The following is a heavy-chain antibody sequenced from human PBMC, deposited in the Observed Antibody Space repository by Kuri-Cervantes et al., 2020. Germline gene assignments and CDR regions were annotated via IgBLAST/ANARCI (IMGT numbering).Heavy chain of an antibody. V-gene: IGHV3-66*01. CDR2: IFGGGST. Sequence: GESLKISCAASGFTVTSNYMSWVRQAPGKGLEWVSVIFGGGSTYYADSVKGRFTISRDNSKNTLYLQMNNLRAKDTAVYYCAKDRSSSWAFDYWGQGTLVTVSS. CDR3: AKDRSSSWAFDY. CDR1: GFTVTSNY. D-gene: IGHD6-13*01. J-gene: IGHJ4*02.